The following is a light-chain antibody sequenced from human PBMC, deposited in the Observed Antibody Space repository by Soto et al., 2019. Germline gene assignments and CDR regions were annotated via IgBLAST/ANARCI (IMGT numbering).Light chain of an antibody. CDR1: QSISSW. CDR3: QQYNSYSPYT. CDR2: DAS. Sequence: DIQMTQSPSTLSASVGDRVTITCRASQSISSWLAWYQQKPGKAPKLLIYDASSLESGVPSRFSGSGSGTEFTLNISSLQPDDFATYSCQQYNSYSPYTFGQGPKLEIK. V-gene: IGKV1-5*01. J-gene: IGKJ2*01.